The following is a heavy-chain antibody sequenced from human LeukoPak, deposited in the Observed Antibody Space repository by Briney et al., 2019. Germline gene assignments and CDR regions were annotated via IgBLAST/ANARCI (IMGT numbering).Heavy chain of an antibody. CDR3: ARGYISYYFDF. J-gene: IGHJ4*02. CDR1: GGSISNYY. D-gene: IGHD5-12*01. CDR2: IYYSGST. Sequence: SETLSLTCTVSGGSISNYYWSWLRQAPGKGLEWIGYIYYSGSTNYNPSLRSRVTISADTSTNQFSLKLSSVTAADTAVYYCARGYISYYFDFWGQGTLVTVSS. V-gene: IGHV4-59*01.